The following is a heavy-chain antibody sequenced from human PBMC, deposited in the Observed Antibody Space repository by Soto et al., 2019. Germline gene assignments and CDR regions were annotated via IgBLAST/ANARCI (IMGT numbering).Heavy chain of an antibody. Sequence: QVQLVQSGAEVKKPGASVKLSCKPSGYTFSGYYVHWVRQAPGQGREWRGVVKPTGGGSTSYAQRFQGRVTVTRDTSTSTVYMELGSLRFDDTAVYFCASDYGSGVEMDVWGQGTRVTVSS. J-gene: IGHJ6*02. CDR1: GYTFSGYY. CDR3: ASDYGSGVEMDV. CDR2: VKPTGGGST. V-gene: IGHV1-46*01. D-gene: IGHD3-10*01.